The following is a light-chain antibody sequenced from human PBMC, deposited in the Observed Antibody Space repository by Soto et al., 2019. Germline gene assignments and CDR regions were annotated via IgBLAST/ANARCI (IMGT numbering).Light chain of an antibody. CDR2: AAA. CDR3: QKYNSDPPL. J-gene: IGKJ4*01. Sequence: DIQMTQSPSSLSASVGDRVTITCRASPGISNYLAWYQQKPGKVPKLLIYAAATLQSGVPSRFSGSGSGTDFTLTISSLQPEDVATYYCQKYNSDPPLFGGGTKVEIK. V-gene: IGKV1-27*01. CDR1: PGISNY.